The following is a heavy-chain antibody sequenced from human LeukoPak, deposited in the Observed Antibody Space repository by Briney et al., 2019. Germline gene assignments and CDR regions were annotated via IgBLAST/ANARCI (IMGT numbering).Heavy chain of an antibody. CDR3: VKDRGYSTFDY. CDR2: MYQDGSER. J-gene: IGHJ4*02. Sequence: GGSLRLSCEASGFLFSNSWMSWVRQAPGKGLEWVANMYQDGSERNYVDSVKGRLTISRDNAKGSLYLQMNGLRAEDTAVYFCVKDRGYSTFDYWGQGTLVTVSS. CDR1: GFLFSNSW. D-gene: IGHD4-23*01. V-gene: IGHV3-7*03.